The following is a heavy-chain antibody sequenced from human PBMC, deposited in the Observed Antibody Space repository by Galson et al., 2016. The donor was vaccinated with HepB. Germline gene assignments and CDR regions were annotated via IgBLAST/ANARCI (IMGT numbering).Heavy chain of an antibody. CDR1: GFPFNTYA. J-gene: IGHJ1*01. V-gene: IGHV3-23*01. Sequence: SLRLSCAASGFPFNTYAMTWVRQAPGQGLEWVSGVSGHVGSTYYADSVTGRFAISRENFKDTLYLQMNSLRADDTAVYYCAKANIIMVTLGVFLDTWGQGTLVTVSS. CDR2: VSGHVGST. D-gene: IGHD2-15*01. CDR3: AKANIIMVTLGVFLDT.